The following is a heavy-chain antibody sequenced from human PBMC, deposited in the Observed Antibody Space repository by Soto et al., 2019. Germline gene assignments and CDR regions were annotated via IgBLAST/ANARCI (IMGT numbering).Heavy chain of an antibody. Sequence: PGGSLRLSCAASGFTFSSYWMHWVRQAPGKGLVWVSRINSDGSSTSYADSVKGRFTISRDNAKNTLYLQMNSLRAEDTAVYYCARGVQILTGYYNVKDYYYYMDVWGKGTTVTVSS. CDR2: INSDGSST. J-gene: IGHJ6*03. CDR3: ARGVQILTGYYNVKDYYYYMDV. V-gene: IGHV3-74*01. CDR1: GFTFSSYW. D-gene: IGHD3-9*01.